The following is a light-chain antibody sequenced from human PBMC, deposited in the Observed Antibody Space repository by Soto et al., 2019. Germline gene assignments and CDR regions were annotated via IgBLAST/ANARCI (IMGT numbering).Light chain of an antibody. CDR3: SSYTSSSSPHVV. V-gene: IGLV2-14*01. CDR2: DVS. CDR1: SSDVGGYNY. J-gene: IGLJ2*01. Sequence: QSALIQPASVSGSPGQSITISCTGTSSDVGGYNYVSWYQQHPGKAPKLMIYDVSNRPSGVSNRFSGSKYGNTASLTISGLQAEDEADYYCSSYTSSSSPHVVFGGGTKVTVL.